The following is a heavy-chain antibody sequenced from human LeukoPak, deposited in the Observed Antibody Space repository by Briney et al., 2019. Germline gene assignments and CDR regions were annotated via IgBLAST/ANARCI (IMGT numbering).Heavy chain of an antibody. Sequence: SQTLSLTCTVSGGSISSGGYYWSWIRQHPGKGLEWIGYIYYSGSTYYNPSLKGRVTISVDTSKNQFSLKLSSVAAADTAVYYCARVAAAAATEGDWFDPWGQGTLVTVSS. CDR3: ARVAAAAATEGDWFDP. J-gene: IGHJ5*02. D-gene: IGHD6-13*01. V-gene: IGHV4-31*03. CDR2: IYYSGST. CDR1: GGSISSGGYY.